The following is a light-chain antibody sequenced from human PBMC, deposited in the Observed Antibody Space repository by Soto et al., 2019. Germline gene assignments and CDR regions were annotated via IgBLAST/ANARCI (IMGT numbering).Light chain of an antibody. CDR3: SSYTTSSTLV. CDR2: EVR. Sequence: QAVVTQPASVSGSPGQSITISCTGSSSDVGAYNYVSWYQQRPGKAPKLMICEVRNRPSGVSNRFSGSKSGNTASLTISGLQAEDEADYYCSSYTTSSTLVFGGGTKVTVL. CDR1: SSDVGAYNY. V-gene: IGLV2-14*01. J-gene: IGLJ3*02.